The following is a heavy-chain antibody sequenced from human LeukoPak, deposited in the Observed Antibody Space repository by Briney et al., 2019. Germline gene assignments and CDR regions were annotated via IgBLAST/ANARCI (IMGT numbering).Heavy chain of an antibody. Sequence: GASVKVSRKASGGTFSSYAISWVRQAPGQGLEWMGGIIPIFGTANYAQKFQGRVTITADESTSTAYMELSSLRSEDTAVYYCARGRDGYTHYYFDYWGQGTLVTVSS. CDR3: ARGRDGYTHYYFDY. CDR2: IIPIFGTA. V-gene: IGHV1-69*13. D-gene: IGHD5-24*01. CDR1: GGTFSSYA. J-gene: IGHJ4*02.